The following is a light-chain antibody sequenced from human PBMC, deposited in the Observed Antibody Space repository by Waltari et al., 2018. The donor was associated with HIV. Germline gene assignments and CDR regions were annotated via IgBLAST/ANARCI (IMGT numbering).Light chain of an antibody. CDR1: QTIHDW. V-gene: IGKV1-5*03. J-gene: IGKJ2*01. CDR3: QQLNYYPHT. Sequence: DIQMTQSPSTLSASVGDRVTITCRASQTIHDWLAWYQQIPGKAPKLLIFRTSSLESGVPSRFSGSISGTEFSLTISSLQPEDFATYYCQQLNYYPHTFGQGTKLEIK. CDR2: RTS.